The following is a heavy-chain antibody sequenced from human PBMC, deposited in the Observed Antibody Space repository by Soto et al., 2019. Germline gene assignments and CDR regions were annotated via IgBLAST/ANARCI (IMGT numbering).Heavy chain of an antibody. CDR1: GDSISNLDYF. Sequence: SETLSLTCSVSGDSISNLDYFWAWIRQPPGQALEYIGYIYKSATTYYNPSFESRVAISVDTSKSQFSLNVTSVTAADTAVYFCARGRYCLTGRCFPNWFDSWGQGALVTVLL. V-gene: IGHV4-30-4*01. J-gene: IGHJ5*01. CDR2: IYKSATT. D-gene: IGHD7-27*01. CDR3: ARGRYCLTGRCFPNWFDS.